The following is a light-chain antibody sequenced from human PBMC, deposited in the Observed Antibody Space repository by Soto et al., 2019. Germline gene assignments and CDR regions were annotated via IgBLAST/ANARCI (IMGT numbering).Light chain of an antibody. CDR2: KAS. CDR1: QTISSW. Sequence: DIQMTQSPSTLSGSVGDRVTITCRASQTISSWLAWYQQKPGKAPKLLIYKASTLKSGVPSRVSGSGSGTEFTLTISSLQPDDFATYYCQQYNTYSPERTFGQGTKVDNK. V-gene: IGKV1-5*03. CDR3: QQYNTYSPERT. J-gene: IGKJ1*01.